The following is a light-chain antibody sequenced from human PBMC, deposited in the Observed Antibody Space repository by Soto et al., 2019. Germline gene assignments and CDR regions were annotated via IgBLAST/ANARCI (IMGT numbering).Light chain of an antibody. CDR1: QSLTSSY. J-gene: IGKJ1*01. CDR3: QHYGYSLWT. CDR2: GVS. Sequence: EIWLTQSPCTLSWSPGETATLSCRASQSLTSSYLAWYQQRHGQAPSLLIYGVSSRATGIPDRFSGSGSGTDFNLTITRLEPEDFAVYYCQHYGYSLWTFGQGTKLDIK. V-gene: IGKV3-20*01.